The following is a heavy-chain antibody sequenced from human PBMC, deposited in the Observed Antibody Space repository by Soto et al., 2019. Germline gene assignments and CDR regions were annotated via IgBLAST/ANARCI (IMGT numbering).Heavy chain of an antibody. CDR2: IYHSGST. Sequence: SETLSLTCTVSGGSISSSSYYWGWIRQPPGKGLEWIGSIYHSGSTYYNPSLKSRVTISVDTSKNQFSLKLSSVTAADTAVYYCARSPLCFIAARNWFDPWGQGTLVTVSS. CDR1: GGSISSSSYY. CDR3: ARSPLCFIAARNWFDP. J-gene: IGHJ5*02. D-gene: IGHD6-6*01. V-gene: IGHV4-39*01.